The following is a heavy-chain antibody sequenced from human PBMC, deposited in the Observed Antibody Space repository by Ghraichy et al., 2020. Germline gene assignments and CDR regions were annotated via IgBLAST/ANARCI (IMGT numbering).Heavy chain of an antibody. CDR3: ARLPDLLYPLGDY. CDR2: IYYSGNT. Sequence: SETLSLTCTVSGGSISSRSYYWGWIRQPPGKGLEWIGSIYYSGNTYYNPSLKSRVTISVDTSKNQFSLKLTSVTAADTAVYYCARLPDLLYPLGDYWGQGTLVTVSS. D-gene: IGHD1-26*01. CDR1: GGSISSRSYY. V-gene: IGHV4-39*01. J-gene: IGHJ4*02.